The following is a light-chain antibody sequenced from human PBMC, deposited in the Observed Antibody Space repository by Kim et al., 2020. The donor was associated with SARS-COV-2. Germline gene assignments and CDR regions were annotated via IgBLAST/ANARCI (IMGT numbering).Light chain of an antibody. Sequence: ASVGDRVTITCRASQGINNDLAWYQQKPGKVPKVLIYAASALQSGVPSRFSGSGSGTDFTLTISSLQPEDVGTYYCQKYNGAPWTFCQGTKVDIK. V-gene: IGKV1-27*01. CDR1: QGINND. CDR2: AAS. CDR3: QKYNGAPWT. J-gene: IGKJ1*01.